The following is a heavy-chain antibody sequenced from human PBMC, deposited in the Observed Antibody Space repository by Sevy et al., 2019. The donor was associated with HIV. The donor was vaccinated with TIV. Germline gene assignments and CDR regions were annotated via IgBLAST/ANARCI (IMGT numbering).Heavy chain of an antibody. Sequence: GGSLRLSCAASGFAFYDYSMSWIRQAPGKGLEWVATLSFGCGKINYADSVKGRFTISRDNSKNSFYLQLDNLRVECTALYYCAREGCTRPHDYWGQGTRVTVSS. V-gene: IGHV3-23*01. CDR2: LSFGCGKI. CDR3: AREGCTRPHDY. CDR1: GFAFYDYS. J-gene: IGHJ4*02. D-gene: IGHD2-8*01.